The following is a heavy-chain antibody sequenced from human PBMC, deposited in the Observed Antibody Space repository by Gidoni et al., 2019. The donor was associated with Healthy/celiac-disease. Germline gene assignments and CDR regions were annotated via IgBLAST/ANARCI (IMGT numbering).Heavy chain of an antibody. D-gene: IGHD4-17*01. CDR2: INSDGSST. CDR1: GFTFSSYW. J-gene: IGHJ4*02. CDR3: ARWGVTKAGDY. V-gene: IGHV3-74*01. Sequence: EVQLVESGGGLVPPGGSLRLPCAASGFTFSSYWMHWVRQAPGKGLVWVSLINSDGSSTSYADSVKGRFTITRDNAKNTLYLQMNSLRAEDTAVYYCARWGVTKAGDYWGQGTLVTVSS.